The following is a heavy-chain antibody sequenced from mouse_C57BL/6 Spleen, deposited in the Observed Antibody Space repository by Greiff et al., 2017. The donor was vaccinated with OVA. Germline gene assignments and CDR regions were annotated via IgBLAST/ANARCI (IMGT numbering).Heavy chain of an antibody. CDR2: ISSGGDYI. J-gene: IGHJ3*01. Sequence: DVKLVESGEGLVKPGGSLKLSCAASGFTFSSYAMSWVRQTPEKRLEWVAYISSGGDYIYYADTVKGRFTISRDNARNTLYLQMSSLKSEDTAMYYCTREGITTVVATPFAYWGQGTLVTVSA. D-gene: IGHD1-1*01. CDR3: TREGITTVVATPFAY. CDR1: GFTFSSYA. V-gene: IGHV5-9-1*02.